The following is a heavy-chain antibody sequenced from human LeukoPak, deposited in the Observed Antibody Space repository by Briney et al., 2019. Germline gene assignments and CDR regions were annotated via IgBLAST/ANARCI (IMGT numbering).Heavy chain of an antibody. CDR1: GFTFGDYA. J-gene: IGHJ4*02. D-gene: IGHD3-22*01. CDR3: AKGIHYYDSSGYYY. CDR2: IRYDGSNK. V-gene: IGHV3-30*02. Sequence: PGRSLRLSCTASGFTFGDYAMSWFRQAPGKGLEWVAFIRYDGSNKYYADSVKGRFTISRDNSKNTLDLQMNSLRAEDTAVYYCAKGIHYYDSSGYYYWGQGTLVTVSS.